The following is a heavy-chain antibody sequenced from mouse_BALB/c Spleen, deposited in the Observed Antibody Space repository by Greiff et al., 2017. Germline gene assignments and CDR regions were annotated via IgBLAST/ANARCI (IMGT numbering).Heavy chain of an antibody. CDR1: GYSFTSYW. V-gene: IGHV1-5*01. CDR3: TRYYYGNSYYAMDY. J-gene: IGHJ4*01. Sequence: VQLQQFGAELVKPGASVKMSCKASGYSFTSYWMHWVKQRPGQGLEWIGAIYPGNSDTSYNQKFKGKAKLTAVTSASTAYMELSSLTNEDSAVYYCTRYYYGNSYYAMDYWGQGTSVTVSS. D-gene: IGHD2-1*01. CDR2: IYPGNSDT.